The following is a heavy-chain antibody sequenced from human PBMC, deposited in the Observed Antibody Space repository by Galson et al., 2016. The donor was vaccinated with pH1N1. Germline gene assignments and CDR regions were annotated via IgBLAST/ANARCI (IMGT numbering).Heavy chain of an antibody. D-gene: IGHD2-2*02. Sequence: SVKVSCKASGYTFTSYYMHWVRQAPGQGLEWMGITTPTGGRTSYAQKFKDRVAMTSDTSTSTVYMELNSLRSGDTAVYYCARAPYCSNATCYSVWFDPWGQGTPVTVSS. CDR2: TTPTGGRT. CDR3: ARAPYCSNATCYSVWFDP. V-gene: IGHV1-46*01. CDR1: GYTFTSYY. J-gene: IGHJ5*02.